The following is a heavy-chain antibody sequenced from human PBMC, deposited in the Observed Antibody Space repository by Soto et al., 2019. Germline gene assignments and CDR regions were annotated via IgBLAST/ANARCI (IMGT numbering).Heavy chain of an antibody. D-gene: IGHD3-22*01. CDR2: ISSNGGST. CDR3: ERSIRNAGGYYAFDI. Sequence: GGSLRLSCAASGFTFSSYAMHWVRQAPGKGLEYVSAISSNGGSTYYANSVKGRFTISRDNSKNTLYLQMGSLRAEDMAVYYCERSIRNAGGYYAFDIWGQGTMVTVSS. J-gene: IGHJ3*02. V-gene: IGHV3-64*01. CDR1: GFTFSSYA.